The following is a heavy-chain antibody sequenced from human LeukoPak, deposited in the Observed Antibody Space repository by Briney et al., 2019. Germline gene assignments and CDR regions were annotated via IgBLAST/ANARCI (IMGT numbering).Heavy chain of an antibody. J-gene: IGHJ4*02. Sequence: ETLSLTCAVYGGSFSGYYWSWVPQAPGKGLEWVANIKQDGSEKYYVDSVKGRFTISRDNAKNSLYLQMNSLRAEDTAVYYCARDSVGGYYDFWSGYSHCFDYWGQGTLVTVSS. CDR3: ARDSVGGYYDFWSGYSHCFDY. CDR1: GGSFSGYY. V-gene: IGHV3-7*01. CDR2: IKQDGSEK. D-gene: IGHD3-3*01.